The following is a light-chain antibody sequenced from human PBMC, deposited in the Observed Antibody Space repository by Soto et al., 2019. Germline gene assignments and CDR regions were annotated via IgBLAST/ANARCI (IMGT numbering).Light chain of an antibody. Sequence: QSALTQPRSVSGSPGQSVTISCTGTSSDVGGYNYVSWYHQHPGKAPKLMVYDVSKRPSGVPDRFSGSKSGNTASLTISGLEAEDEADYYRCSYGGSYTGFGGGTKLTVL. J-gene: IGLJ2*01. CDR1: SSDVGGYNY. CDR2: DVS. CDR3: CSYGGSYTG. V-gene: IGLV2-11*01.